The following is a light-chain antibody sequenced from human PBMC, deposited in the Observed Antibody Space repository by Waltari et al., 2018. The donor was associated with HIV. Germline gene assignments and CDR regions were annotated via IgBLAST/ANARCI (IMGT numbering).Light chain of an antibody. CDR3: GTWDDSLGAGV. J-gene: IGLJ2*01. V-gene: IGLV1-51*02. Sequence: QSLLTQPPSVSAAPGQKVTIPCSGSSSNIGNNYVSWYQQLPGTAPKLLLYETHNRPLGIPDRFSGSNSGTSAALAITGLQTGDEADYYCGTWDDSLGAGVFGGGTKLTVL. CDR2: ETH. CDR1: SSNIGNNY.